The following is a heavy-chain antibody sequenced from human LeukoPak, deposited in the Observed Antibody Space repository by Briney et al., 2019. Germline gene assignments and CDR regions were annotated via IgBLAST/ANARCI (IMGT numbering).Heavy chain of an antibody. J-gene: IGHJ5*02. CDR2: INSDGSTT. CDR3: ARGKLNWFDP. Sequence: GGSLRLSCAGSGFTFTSYWMHWVRQAPGKGLVWVSRINSDGSTTDYADSVKCRFTIPRDNAKNTLYLQMNSLRVEDTAVYYCARGKLNWFDPWGQGTLVTVSS. CDR1: GFTFTSYW. D-gene: IGHD3-10*01. V-gene: IGHV3-74*01.